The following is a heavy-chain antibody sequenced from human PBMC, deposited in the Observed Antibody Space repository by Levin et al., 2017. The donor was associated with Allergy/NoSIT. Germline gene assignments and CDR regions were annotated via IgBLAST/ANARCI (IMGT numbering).Heavy chain of an antibody. CDR2: IKQDGSEK. V-gene: IGHV3-7*01. D-gene: IGHD6-6*01. Sequence: GESLKISCAASGFTFSSYWMSWVRQAPGKGLEWVANIKQDGSEKYYVDSVKGRFTISRDNAKNSLYLQMNSLRAEDTAVYYCARGRYSSSLYYFDYWGQGTLVTVSS. CDR1: GFTFSSYW. J-gene: IGHJ4*02. CDR3: ARGRYSSSLYYFDY.